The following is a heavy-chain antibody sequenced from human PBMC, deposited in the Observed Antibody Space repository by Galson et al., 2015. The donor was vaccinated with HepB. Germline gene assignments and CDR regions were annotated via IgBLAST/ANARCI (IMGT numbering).Heavy chain of an antibody. CDR1: GYNFANNW. CDR2: IYPADSDT. D-gene: IGHD3-16*02. J-gene: IGHJ4*02. CDR3: AKSGQKGVIGMVYQGDY. Sequence: QSGAEVKKPGESLKIACKASGYNFANNWIGWVRQMPGKGLEWMGIIYPADSDTRYSPSFQGQVTISADKSISTAYLQWSSLKASDTAMYYCAKSGQKGVIGMVYQGDYWGQGTLVTVSS. V-gene: IGHV5-51*01.